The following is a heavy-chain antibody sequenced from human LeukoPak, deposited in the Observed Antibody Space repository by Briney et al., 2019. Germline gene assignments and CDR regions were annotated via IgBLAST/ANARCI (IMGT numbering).Heavy chain of an antibody. V-gene: IGHV3-9*01. Sequence: GRSLRLSCAASGFTFDDYAMHWVRQAPGKGLEWVSGISWNSGSIGYADAVKGRFTISRDNAKNSLYLQMNSLRAEDTALYYSTKARALTFGGVIVPPDYWGQGTLVTVSS. CDR2: ISWNSGSI. CDR3: TKARALTFGGVIVPPDY. D-gene: IGHD3-16*02. CDR1: GFTFDDYA. J-gene: IGHJ4*02.